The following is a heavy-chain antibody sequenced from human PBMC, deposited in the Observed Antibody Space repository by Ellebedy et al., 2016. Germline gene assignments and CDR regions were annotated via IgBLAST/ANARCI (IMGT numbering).Heavy chain of an antibody. J-gene: IGHJ4*02. CDR1: GFSFTSSC. V-gene: IGHV5-51*01. CDR2: IYPGDSAT. D-gene: IGHD4-11*01. Sequence: GESLKISCKGFGFSFTSSCIGWVRQMPGKGLEWMGIIYPGDSATRYSPSFQGQVTISADKSITTAYLQWSSLKASDTAMYYCARNFIDYSNYELIDYWGQGTLVTVS. CDR3: ARNFIDYSNYELIDY.